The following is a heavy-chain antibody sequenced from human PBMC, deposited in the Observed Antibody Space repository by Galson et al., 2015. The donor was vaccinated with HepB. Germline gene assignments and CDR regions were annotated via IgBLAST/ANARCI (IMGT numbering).Heavy chain of an antibody. CDR2: ISGSGGST. Sequence: SLRLSCAASGFTFSSYAMSWVRQAPGKGLEWVSVISGSGGSTFYADSVKGRFTISRDNSKNTLYLQMNSLRAEDTAVYYCAKDRSHVANLLSDWFDPWGQGTLVTVSS. CDR1: GFTFSSYA. CDR3: AKDRSHVANLLSDWFDP. V-gene: IGHV3-23*01. D-gene: IGHD2-21*01. J-gene: IGHJ5*02.